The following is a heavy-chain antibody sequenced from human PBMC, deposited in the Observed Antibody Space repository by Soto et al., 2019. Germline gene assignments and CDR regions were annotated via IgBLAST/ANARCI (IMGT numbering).Heavy chain of an antibody. CDR3: VKSAGGGSYFYYYYYYGMDV. V-gene: IGHV3-64D*06. CDR2: ISSNGGST. J-gene: IGHJ6*02. Sequence: PGGSLRLSCSASGFTFSSYAMHWVRQAPGKGLEYVSAISSNGGSTYHADSVKGRFTISRDNSKNTLYLQMSSLRAEDTAVYYCVKSAGGGSYFYYYYYYGMDVWGQGTTVTVSS. D-gene: IGHD1-26*01. CDR1: GFTFSSYA.